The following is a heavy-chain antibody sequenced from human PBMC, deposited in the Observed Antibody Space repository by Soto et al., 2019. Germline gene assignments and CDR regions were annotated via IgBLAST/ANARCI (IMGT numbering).Heavy chain of an antibody. Sequence: EVHLVESGGGLVQPGGSLRLSCAASGFTFSSYSLNWVRQAPGKGLAWVSYITSSGTTVYYADSVRGRFTISRDNAKNSLYLQMNSLRDDDTAVYYCARGSSNWAYYFDFWCQGTLVTVSS. CDR1: GFTFSSYS. CDR2: ITSSGTTV. V-gene: IGHV3-48*02. J-gene: IGHJ4*02. CDR3: ARGSSNWAYYFDF. D-gene: IGHD6-13*01.